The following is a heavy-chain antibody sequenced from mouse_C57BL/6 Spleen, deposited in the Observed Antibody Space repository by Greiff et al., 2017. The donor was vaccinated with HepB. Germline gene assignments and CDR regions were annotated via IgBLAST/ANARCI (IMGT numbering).Heavy chain of an antibody. V-gene: IGHV1-54*01. D-gene: IGHD1-1*01. J-gene: IGHJ4*01. CDR1: GYAFTNYL. Sequence: QVQLQQSGAELVRPGTSVKVSCKASGYAFTNYLIEWVKQRPGQGLEWIGVINPGSGGTNYNEKFKGKATLTADKSSSTAYMQLSSLTSEDSAVYFCARRGTTVVATFSYYAMDYWGQGTSVTVSS. CDR3: ARRGTTVVATFSYYAMDY. CDR2: INPGSGGT.